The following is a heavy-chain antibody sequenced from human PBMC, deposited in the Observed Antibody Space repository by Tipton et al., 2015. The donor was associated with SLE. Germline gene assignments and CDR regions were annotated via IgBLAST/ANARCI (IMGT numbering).Heavy chain of an antibody. V-gene: IGHV4-31*03. J-gene: IGHJ4*02. CDR3: ARYFYDSSGVCLFDF. CDR2: VFSSGTT. CDR1: GGSISSGGYY. D-gene: IGHD3-22*01. Sequence: TLSLTCTVSGGSISSGGYYWSWIRQHPGKGLEWFGYVFSSGTTYYNPSLKGRLSLSLDTSQNQLSLKLSSVTSADTAVYYCARYFYDSSGVCLFDFWGQGTLVTVSS.